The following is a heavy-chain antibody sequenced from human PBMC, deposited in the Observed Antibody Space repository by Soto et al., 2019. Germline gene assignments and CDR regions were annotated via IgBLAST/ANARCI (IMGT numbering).Heavy chain of an antibody. CDR3: TTDGILGIAAAGALTAHYYYYYGMDV. CDR1: GFTFSNAW. V-gene: IGHV3-15*01. CDR2: IKSKTDGGTT. J-gene: IGHJ6*02. Sequence: EVQLVESGGGLVKPGGSLRLSCAASGFTFSNAWMSWVRQAPGKGLEWVGRIKSKTDGGTTDYAAPVKGRFTISRDDSKNTLYLQMNSLKTEDTAVYYCTTDGILGIAAAGALTAHYYYYYGMDVWGQGTTVTVSS. D-gene: IGHD6-13*01.